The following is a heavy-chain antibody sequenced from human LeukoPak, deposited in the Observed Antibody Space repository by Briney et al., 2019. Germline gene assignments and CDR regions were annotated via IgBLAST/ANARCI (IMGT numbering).Heavy chain of an antibody. D-gene: IGHD6-6*01. V-gene: IGHV4-4*09. CDR2: IHPSGST. CDR3: ARGGGDSSSSQDFDY. Sequence: SETLSLTCTVSGGSISNFYWNWIRKSPGKGLDWIGYIHPSGSTNYNPSLKSRVTISVDTSKSQFSLRLSSVTAADTAVYYCARGGGDSSSSQDFDYWGQGTLVTVSS. J-gene: IGHJ4*01. CDR1: GGSISNFY.